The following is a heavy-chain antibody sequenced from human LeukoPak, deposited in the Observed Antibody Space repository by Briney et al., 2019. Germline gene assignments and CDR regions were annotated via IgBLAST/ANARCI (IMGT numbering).Heavy chain of an antibody. CDR3: ASKRGYSYGLDY. CDR2: ISSSGGTI. CDR1: EFTFSDYY. V-gene: IGHV3-11*01. Sequence: GGSLRLSCAASEFTFSDYYMSWIRQAPGKGLEWVSYISSSGGTIYYADSVKGRFTISRDNAKNSLYLQMNSLRAEDTAVYYCASKRGYSYGLDYWGQGTLVTVSS. D-gene: IGHD5-18*01. J-gene: IGHJ4*02.